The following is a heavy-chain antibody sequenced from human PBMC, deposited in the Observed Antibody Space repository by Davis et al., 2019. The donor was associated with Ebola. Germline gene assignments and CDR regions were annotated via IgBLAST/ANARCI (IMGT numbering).Heavy chain of an antibody. CDR2: MNPNSGIT. J-gene: IGHJ6*04. CDR1: GYSSTSYD. Sequence: AASVKVSCKASGYSSTSYDIDWVRQATGQGLEWMGWMNPNSGITGYAQKFQGRVTMTRNTSISTAYMELSSLRSEDTAVYYCARGTGRVTGWGYYYYYGMDVWGKGTTVTVSS. CDR3: ARGTGRVTGWGYYYYYGMDV. V-gene: IGHV1-8*01. D-gene: IGHD1-14*01.